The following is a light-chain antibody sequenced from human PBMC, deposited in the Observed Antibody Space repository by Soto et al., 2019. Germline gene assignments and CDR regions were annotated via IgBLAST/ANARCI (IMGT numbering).Light chain of an antibody. J-gene: IGKJ5*01. Sequence: ENVLTQSPGTLSLSPGERATLSCRASQSVGRNYLAWFQQKSGQAPRLVIYGASSRAAGIPDRLSGSGSGTDFTLTISRLEPEDFAVYYCQQRSNWPITFGQGTRLEIK. CDR2: GAS. CDR3: QQRSNWPIT. CDR1: QSVGRNY. V-gene: IGKV3D-20*02.